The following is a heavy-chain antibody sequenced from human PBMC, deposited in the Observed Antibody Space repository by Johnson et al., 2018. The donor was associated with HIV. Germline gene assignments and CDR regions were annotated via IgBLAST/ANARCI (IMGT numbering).Heavy chain of an antibody. CDR1: GFIVSSNY. CDR2: LYSGGST. J-gene: IGHJ3*02. D-gene: IGHD6-13*01. Sequence: VQLVESGGVLVQPGGSLRLSCAASGFIVSSNYMSWVRQAPGKGLEWVSVLYSGGSTYYAGSVKGRFTISRENAKNSLYPQMNSLRAGDTAVYYCARMMYSRGAFDIWGQGTMVTVSS. V-gene: IGHV3-66*01. CDR3: ARMMYSRGAFDI.